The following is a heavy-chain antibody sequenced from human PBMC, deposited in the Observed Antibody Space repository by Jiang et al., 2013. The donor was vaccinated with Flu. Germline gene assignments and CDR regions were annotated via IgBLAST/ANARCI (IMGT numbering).Heavy chain of an antibody. V-gene: IGHV1-3*01. CDR1: GDTFTTYA. Sequence: GAEVKKPGASVTVSCKASGDTFTTYAIHWVRQAPGQRLEWMGWINAGNGNTKYSKQFRDRVTITRDTSANTAYMDLSRLRSEDTAVYYCAAALQYCTSTICPSEDSWFDPWGQGTLVTVSS. D-gene: IGHD2-2*01. J-gene: IGHJ5*02. CDR3: AAALQYCTSTICPSEDSWFDP. CDR2: INAGNGNT.